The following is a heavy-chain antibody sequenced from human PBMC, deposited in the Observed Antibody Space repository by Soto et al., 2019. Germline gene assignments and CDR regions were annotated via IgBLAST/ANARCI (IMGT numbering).Heavy chain of an antibody. CDR3: ARDCMRYSSRLNVRDSSFDY. V-gene: IGHV1-3*01. CDR2: INAGNGNT. CDR1: GYTFTSYA. J-gene: IGHJ4*02. Sequence: ASVKVSCKASGYTFTSYAMHWVRQAPGQRLEWMGWINAGNGNTKYSQKFQGRVTMTRDTSTSTVYMELSSLRSEDTAVYYCARDCMRYSSRLNVRDSSFDYWGQGTLVTVSS. D-gene: IGHD6-13*01.